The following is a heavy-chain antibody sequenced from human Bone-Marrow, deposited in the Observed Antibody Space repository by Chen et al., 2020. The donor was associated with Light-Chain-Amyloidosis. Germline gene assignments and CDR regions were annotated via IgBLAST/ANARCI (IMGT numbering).Heavy chain of an antibody. CDR3: ARHPRYLDWFDP. J-gene: IGHJ5*02. CDR1: GDSINSSPYF. D-gene: IGHD3-16*02. V-gene: IGHV4-39*01. Sequence: QLQLQESGPGLVKPSETLSLTCTVSGDSINSSPYFWGWIRQSPGNGLEWIGTVFSTGTTYYNPSLKSRLTISLDTSKNQFSLKLSSVTAADTAVYYCARHPRYLDWFDPWGQGTLVIVSS. CDR2: VFSTGTT.